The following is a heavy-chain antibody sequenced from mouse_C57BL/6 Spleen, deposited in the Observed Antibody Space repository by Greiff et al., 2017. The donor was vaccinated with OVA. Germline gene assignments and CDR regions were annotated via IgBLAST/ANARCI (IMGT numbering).Heavy chain of an antibody. CDR3: TRSYDGYYSWFAY. Sequence: VQLQESGAELVRPGASVTLSCKASGYTFTDYEMHWVKQTPVHGLEWIGAIDPETGGTAYNQKFKGKAILTADKSSSSAYMERRSLTSEDSAVYYCTRSYDGYYSWFAYWGQGTLVTVSA. CDR2: IDPETGGT. V-gene: IGHV1-15*01. CDR1: GYTFTDYE. J-gene: IGHJ3*01. D-gene: IGHD2-3*01.